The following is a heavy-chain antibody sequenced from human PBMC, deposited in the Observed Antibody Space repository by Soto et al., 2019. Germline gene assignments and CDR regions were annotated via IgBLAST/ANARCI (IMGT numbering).Heavy chain of an antibody. V-gene: IGHV1-2*02. J-gene: IGHJ3*02. CDR3: ATDKVAFDM. CDR1: GYIFTGYD. CDR2: INTKTGGT. Sequence: ASVKVSCKASGYIFTGYDIQWVRQAPGQGLEWMGWINTKTGGTKYAQKFQGRVTMTRDTSINTAYMEVSRLRSDDTAVYYCATDKVAFDMWGQGTMVTV. D-gene: IGHD3-9*01.